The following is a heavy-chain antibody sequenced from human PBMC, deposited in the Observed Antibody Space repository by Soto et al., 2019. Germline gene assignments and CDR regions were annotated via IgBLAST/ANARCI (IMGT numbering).Heavy chain of an antibody. Sequence: QVQLVQSGAEVKKPGASVKVSCKASGYTFTTYAMHWVRQAPGQRLEWMGWINTGNGNTKYSQKFQGRVTITRDTSASTAYMELSSLGSEDTAVYYCAKGYCSSTSCYDSAFEYYYYMDVWGIGTTVTVSS. CDR2: INTGNGNT. V-gene: IGHV1-3*04. CDR3: AKGYCSSTSCYDSAFEYYYYMDV. CDR1: GYTFTTYA. D-gene: IGHD2-2*01. J-gene: IGHJ6*03.